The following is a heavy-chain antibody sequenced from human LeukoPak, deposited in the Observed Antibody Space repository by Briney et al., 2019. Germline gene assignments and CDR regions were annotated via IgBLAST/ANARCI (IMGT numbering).Heavy chain of an antibody. CDR1: GFNFRIHG. J-gene: IGHJ5*02. CDR3: ARDRSSNMFDP. V-gene: IGHV3-23*01. CDR2: IGVSGIHT. D-gene: IGHD2/OR15-2a*01. Sequence: GGSLRLSCAASGFNFRIHGINWVRQAPGKGLEWVSAIGVSGIHTYFADSVKGRFSISRDDSRNTVYLQMKSLRAGDTALYFCARDRSSNMFDPWGQGTLVTVSS.